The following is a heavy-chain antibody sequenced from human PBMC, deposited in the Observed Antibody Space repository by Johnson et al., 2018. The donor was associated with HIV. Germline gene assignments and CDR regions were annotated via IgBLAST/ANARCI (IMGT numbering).Heavy chain of an antibody. CDR1: GFTFSDYY. J-gene: IGHJ3*02. Sequence: QVQLVESGGGLVKPGGSLRLSCAASGFTFSDYYMSWIRQAPGKGLEWVSVIYSGGSTYYADSVKGRFTISRDNAKSSLYLQMNGLRAEDTAVYYCARASTTVTTGDDAFDIWGQGTMVTVSS. V-gene: IGHV3-11*04. CDR2: VIYSGGST. D-gene: IGHD4-17*01. CDR3: ARASTTVTTGDDAFDI.